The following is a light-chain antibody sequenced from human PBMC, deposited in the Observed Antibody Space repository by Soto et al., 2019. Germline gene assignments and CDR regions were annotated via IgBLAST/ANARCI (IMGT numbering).Light chain of an antibody. CDR3: QQSYNTPRT. CDR1: QSISNY. J-gene: IGKJ1*01. V-gene: IGKV1-39*01. Sequence: DIQMTQSPSSLSASVGDRVSITCRASQSISNYLNWYQQKPGKAPKVLIYAASSLQSGVPSRFSGSRSGTDFTLTISSLQPEDFATYYCQQSYNTPRTFGQGTKVEIK. CDR2: AAS.